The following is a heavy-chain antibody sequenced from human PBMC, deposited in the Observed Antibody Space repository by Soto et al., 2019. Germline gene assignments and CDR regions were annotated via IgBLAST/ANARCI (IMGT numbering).Heavy chain of an antibody. J-gene: IGHJ6*02. CDR2: IYPGDSDT. V-gene: IGHV5-51*01. Sequence: PGESQKISCKGSGYSFTSYWSGWVRQIPGKGLEWMGIIYPGDSDTRYSPSFQGQVTISADKSISTAYLQWSSLKASDTAMYYCARVVRTGQLELSPGIYYYYGMDVWGQGTTVTVSS. CDR1: GYSFTSYW. CDR3: ARVVRTGQLELSPGIYYYYGMDV. D-gene: IGHD1-1*01.